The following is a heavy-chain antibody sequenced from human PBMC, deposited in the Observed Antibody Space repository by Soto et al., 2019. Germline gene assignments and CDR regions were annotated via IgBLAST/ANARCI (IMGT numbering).Heavy chain of an antibody. V-gene: IGHV4-34*01. Sequence: SETLSLTCAVYGGSFSGYYWSWIRQPPGKGLEWIGEINHSGSTNYNPSLKSRVTISVDTSKNQFSQKLSSVTAADTAVYYCARGPRTGDIGDYWGQGTLVTVSS. CDR2: INHSGST. CDR1: GGSFSGYY. J-gene: IGHJ4*02. CDR3: ARGPRTGDIGDY. D-gene: IGHD7-27*01.